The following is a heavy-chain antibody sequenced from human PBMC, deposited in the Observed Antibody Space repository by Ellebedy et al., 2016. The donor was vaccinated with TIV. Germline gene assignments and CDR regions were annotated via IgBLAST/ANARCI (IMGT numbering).Heavy chain of an antibody. Sequence: GGSLRLSXAGSGFTFGGFGIHWVRQAPGKGLEWVAVVSFDGNKKDYSDSVKGRFTISRDNSKNTLHLHMNNLRTEDTAVYYCAREDGDYPVDAFDIWGQGTMVTVSS. CDR2: VSFDGNKK. CDR3: AREDGDYPVDAFDI. D-gene: IGHD4-17*01. CDR1: GFTFGGFG. J-gene: IGHJ3*02. V-gene: IGHV3-30*03.